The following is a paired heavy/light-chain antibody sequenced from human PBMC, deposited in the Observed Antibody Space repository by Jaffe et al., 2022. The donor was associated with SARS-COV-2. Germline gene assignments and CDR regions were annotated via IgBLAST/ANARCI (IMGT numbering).Heavy chain of an antibody. CDR2: IYSGGST. D-gene: IGHD3-10*01. CDR1: GFTVSSNY. CDR3: ARDRRGRYGSGSYPSRGYYYYGMDV. V-gene: IGHV3-53*01. Sequence: EVQLVESGGGLIQPGGSLRLSCAASGFTVSSNYMSWVRQAPGKGLEWVSVIYSGGSTYYADSVKGRFTISRDNSKNTLYLQMNSLRAEDTAVYYCARDRRGRYGSGSYPSRGYYYYGMDVWGQGTTVTVSS. J-gene: IGHJ6*02.
Light chain of an antibody. CDR1: QDISNY. J-gene: IGKJ3*01. CDR3: QQYDNLPVT. CDR2: DAS. Sequence: DIQMTQSPSSLSASVGDRVTITCQASQDISNYLNWYQQKPGKAPKLLIYDASNLETGVPSRFSGSGSGTDFTFTISSLQPEDIATYYCQQYDNLPVTFGPGTKVDIK. V-gene: IGKV1-33*01.